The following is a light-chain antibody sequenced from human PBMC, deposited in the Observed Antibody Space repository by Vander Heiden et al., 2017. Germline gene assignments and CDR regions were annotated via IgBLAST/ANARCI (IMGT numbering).Light chain of an antibody. V-gene: IGKV4-1*01. CDR2: WAS. J-gene: IGKJ4*01. CDR1: QSVLNRSNNKSY. CDR3: QQHESPPPLT. Sequence: DLVMTQSPDSLSVSLGQCAPLNCESSQSVLNRSNNKSYLAWCQQKPGQPPKLLIYWASVRASGAPDRFSGSGSGTDFTLTISSLQAEDVAVYYCQQHESPPPLTFGGRTKVEIK.